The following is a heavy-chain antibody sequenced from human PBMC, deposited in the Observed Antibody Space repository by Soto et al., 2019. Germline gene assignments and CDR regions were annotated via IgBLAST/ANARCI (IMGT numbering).Heavy chain of an antibody. CDR3: ARLIGNSWLDS. V-gene: IGHV6-1*01. D-gene: IGHD2-8*01. J-gene: IGHJ5*01. CDR1: GDSFSTNSAT. CDR2: TYSRSKRYN. Sequence: SQTLSLTCAISGDSFSTNSATLDWIRKFPSRGLEGLGRTYSRSKRYNDYAVSVKGRITINPDTSNNQLTLQLNSVTADDTAVNYCARLIGNSWLDSWGQGTLVTVTS.